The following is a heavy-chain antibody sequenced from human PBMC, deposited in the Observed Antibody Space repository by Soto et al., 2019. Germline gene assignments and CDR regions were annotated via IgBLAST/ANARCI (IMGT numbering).Heavy chain of an antibody. CDR2: IYYSGST. J-gene: IGHJ2*01. V-gene: IGHV4-39*01. D-gene: IGHD2-21*02. CDR1: GDSISSSSYY. CDR3: ARPSTVVTPGGYFDL. Sequence: SETLSLTCTVSGDSISSSSYYWGWIRQPPGKGQEWIGSIYYSGSTYYNPSLKSRVTISVDTSKIQFSLKLSSVTAADTAVYYCARPSTVVTPGGYFDLWGRGTLVTVSS.